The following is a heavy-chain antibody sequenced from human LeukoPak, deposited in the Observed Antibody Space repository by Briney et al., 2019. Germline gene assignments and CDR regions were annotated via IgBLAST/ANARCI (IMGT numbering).Heavy chain of an antibody. CDR2: INLNSGDT. V-gene: IGHV1-2*02. CDR1: GYTFSGYY. CDR3: ARGHSTSSSFDY. Sequence: ASVKVSCKASGYTFSGYYMFWVRQAPGQGPEWMGRINLNSGDTNYAQKFRGRVTLTRDTSITTAYMELRGLISDDTAVYYCARGHSTSSSFDYWGQGTLVTVSS. J-gene: IGHJ4*02. D-gene: IGHD6-6*01.